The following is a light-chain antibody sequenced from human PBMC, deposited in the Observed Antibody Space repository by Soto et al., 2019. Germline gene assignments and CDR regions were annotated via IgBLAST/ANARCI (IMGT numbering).Light chain of an antibody. J-gene: IGLJ2*01. V-gene: IGLV2-8*01. CDR2: EVT. CDR3: SSYAGSNTDVV. Sequence: QAVVTQPPSASGSPGQSVTISCTGTSSDVGGYGYVSWYQQHPGKAPKLMIYEVTKRASGVPGRFSGSKSGNTASLTVSGLQAEDEADYFCSSYAGSNTDVVFGGGTKVTVL. CDR1: SSDVGGYGY.